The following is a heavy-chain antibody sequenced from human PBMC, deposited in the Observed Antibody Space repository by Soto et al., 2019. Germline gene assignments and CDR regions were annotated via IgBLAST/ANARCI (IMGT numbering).Heavy chain of an antibody. V-gene: IGHV3-30*03. J-gene: IGHJ3*02. CDR1: GFPFSRYG. CDR3: ARDHYYAFDI. CDR2: ISWDGLAQ. D-gene: IGHD1-26*01. Sequence: VQLVESGGGVVQPGRSLRLLCEASGFPFSRYGMHWVRQAPGMGLEWVAVISWDGLAQYYGDSVRGRFTISRDNSQSTLYLQMNSLRDEDTAVYYCARDHYYAFDIWGQGTMVTVS.